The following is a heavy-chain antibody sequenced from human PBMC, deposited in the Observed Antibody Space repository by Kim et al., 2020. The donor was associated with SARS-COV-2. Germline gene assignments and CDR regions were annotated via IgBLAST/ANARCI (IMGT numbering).Heavy chain of an antibody. D-gene: IGHD3-10*01. CDR2: IYPVDSDT. Sequence: GESLKISCKGSGYSFTSYWIGWVRQMPGKGLEWMGIIYPVDSDTRYSPSFQGQVTISPDNSISTAYLQWSSLKASDTAMYYCARHRGGWSYYYYGMDVWGQGTTVTVSS. J-gene: IGHJ6*02. CDR1: GYSFTSYW. CDR3: ARHRGGWSYYYYGMDV. V-gene: IGHV5-51*01.